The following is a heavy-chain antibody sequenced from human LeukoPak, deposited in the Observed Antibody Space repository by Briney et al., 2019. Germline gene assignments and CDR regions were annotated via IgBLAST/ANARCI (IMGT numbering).Heavy chain of an antibody. CDR3: ARDAKYYYGSRTYFFFEY. Sequence: SQTLSLTCAVSGGSISSGDYSWSWIRQPPGKGLEWIGNIYYSGTTNYNPSLKSRVTMSIDTSKNQFSLKLSSVTAADTAIYYCARDAKYYYGSRTYFFFEYWGQGTLLSVSS. D-gene: IGHD3-10*01. CDR2: IYYSGTT. CDR1: GGSISSGDYS. V-gene: IGHV4-30-4*07. J-gene: IGHJ4*02.